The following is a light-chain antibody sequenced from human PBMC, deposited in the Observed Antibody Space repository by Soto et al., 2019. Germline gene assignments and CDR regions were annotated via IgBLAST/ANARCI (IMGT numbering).Light chain of an antibody. CDR2: LDRSGSY. V-gene: IGLV4-60*02. CDR3: ETWYSNTHKV. Sequence: QLVLTQSSSASAALGSSVKLTCIMSSGHSTYIIAWHQQQPGKAPRFLMTLDRSGSYNRGSGVPDRFSGSSSGADRYLTISNLQFEDEGDYYCETWYSNTHKVFGGGTKLTVL. J-gene: IGLJ3*02. CDR1: SGHSTYI.